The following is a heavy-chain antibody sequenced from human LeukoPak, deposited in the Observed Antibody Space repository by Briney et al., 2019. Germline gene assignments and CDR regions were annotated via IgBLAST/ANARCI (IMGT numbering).Heavy chain of an antibody. V-gene: IGHV3-7*03. J-gene: IGHJ3*02. CDR3: AKDMRRFLEWSDAFDI. CDR1: GLPFSSYW. Sequence: GGALRLSCVASGLPFSSYWMSWVRQAPGKGLEWVANIKPDGSEKNYVDSVKGRFTISRDNARNSLFLQMNRLRAEDMALYYCAKDMRRFLEWSDAFDIWGQGTMVTVSS. CDR2: IKPDGSEK. D-gene: IGHD3-3*01.